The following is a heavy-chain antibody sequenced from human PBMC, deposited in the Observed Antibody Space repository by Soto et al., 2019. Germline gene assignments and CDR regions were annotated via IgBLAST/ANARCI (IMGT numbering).Heavy chain of an antibody. J-gene: IGHJ4*02. CDR1: GGSVSSGSYY. CDR2: IYYSGST. Sequence: QVQLQESGPGLVKPSETLSLTCTVSGGSVSSGSYYWSWIRQPPGKGLEWIGYIYYSGSTNYNPSLMGRPTISVDPPKTRFSLRLSSVTPADTAVYFCATLRIPFFGVVTLSFAYWGRGTLVTVPS. V-gene: IGHV4-61*01. CDR3: ATLRIPFFGVVTLSFAY. D-gene: IGHD3-3*01.